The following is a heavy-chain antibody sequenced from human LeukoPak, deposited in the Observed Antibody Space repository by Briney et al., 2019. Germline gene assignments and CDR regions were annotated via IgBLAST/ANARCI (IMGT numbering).Heavy chain of an antibody. CDR2: INHDGSDT. CDR1: GFTFSSYV. V-gene: IGHV3-74*01. J-gene: IGHJ5*02. Sequence: GGSLRLSCAASGFTFSSYVMHWVRHAPGRGPVWVSRINHDGSDTIYADSVRGRFTISRDDAKNTLYLQMNNLRAEDTAVYYCVRGGPSTWSWGQGTLVTVSS. D-gene: IGHD2-15*01. CDR3: VRGGPSTWS.